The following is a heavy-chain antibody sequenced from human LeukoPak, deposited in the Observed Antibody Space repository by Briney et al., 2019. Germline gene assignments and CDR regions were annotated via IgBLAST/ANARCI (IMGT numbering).Heavy chain of an antibody. Sequence: PSETLSLTCTVSGGSISSYYWSWIRQPPGNGLEWIGYIYYSGSTNYNPSLKSRVTISVDTSKNQFSLKLSSVTAADTAVYYCARGAGGDYVWGSYRYQTYYFDYWGQGTLVTVSS. J-gene: IGHJ4*02. CDR1: GGSISSYY. V-gene: IGHV4-59*01. D-gene: IGHD3-16*02. CDR2: IYYSGST. CDR3: ARGAGGDYVWGSYRYQTYYFDY.